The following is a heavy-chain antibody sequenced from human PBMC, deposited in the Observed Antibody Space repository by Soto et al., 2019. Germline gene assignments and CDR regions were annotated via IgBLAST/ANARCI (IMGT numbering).Heavy chain of an antibody. CDR2: IYHSGST. J-gene: IGHJ4*02. D-gene: IGHD3-9*01. Sequence: PSETLSLTCAVSGGSISSGGYSWSWIRQPPGKGLEWIGYIYHSGSTYYNPSLKSRVTISVDRSKNQFSLKLSSVTAADTAVYYCVRGGLVDILTGYTEYYFDYWGQGTLVTVSS. CDR1: GGSISSGGYS. V-gene: IGHV4-30-2*01. CDR3: VRGGLVDILTGYTEYYFDY.